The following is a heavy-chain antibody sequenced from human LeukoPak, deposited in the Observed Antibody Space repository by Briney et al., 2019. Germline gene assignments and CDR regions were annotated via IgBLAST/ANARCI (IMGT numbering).Heavy chain of an antibody. CDR1: GFTFSSYT. D-gene: IGHD6-13*01. CDR2: IGTSSTTI. J-gene: IGHJ3*02. Sequence: GGSLRLSCAASGFTFSSYTMNWVRQPPGKGLEWVSNIGTSSTTIYYADSVKGRFTISRDNAKNSLYLQMNSLRADDTAVYYCARTYSSSWYDAFDIWGQGTMVTVSS. CDR3: ARTYSSSWYDAFDI. V-gene: IGHV3-48*01.